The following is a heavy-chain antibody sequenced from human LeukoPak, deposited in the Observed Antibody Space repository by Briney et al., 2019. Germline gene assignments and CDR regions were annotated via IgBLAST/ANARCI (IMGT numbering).Heavy chain of an antibody. Sequence: GGSLRLSCAASGFTFSNYAMNWVRQAPGKGLEWASTISASGRDTYYADSVKGRFSISRDNSKSTLSLQMNSLRVEDTAVYYCAKDRPDYLDSNPFYDYWGQGTQVTASS. CDR1: GFTFSNYA. V-gene: IGHV3-23*01. D-gene: IGHD3-22*01. CDR3: AKDRPDYLDSNPFYDY. CDR2: ISASGRDT. J-gene: IGHJ4*02.